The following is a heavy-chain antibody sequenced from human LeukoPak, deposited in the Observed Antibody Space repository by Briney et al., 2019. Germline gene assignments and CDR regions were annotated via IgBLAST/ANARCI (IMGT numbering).Heavy chain of an antibody. D-gene: IGHD3-10*01. CDR3: ASPVQLLWFGELYNYHAFDI. Sequence: KSSETLSLTCPVSGGSISSSSYYWGWIRQPPGKGLGWIGSICYSGSTYCNPSLKSRVTISVDTSKNQFSLKLSSVTAADTAVYYCASPVQLLWFGELYNYHAFDIWGQGTMVTVSS. CDR1: GGSISSSSYY. CDR2: ICYSGST. V-gene: IGHV4-39*01. J-gene: IGHJ3*02.